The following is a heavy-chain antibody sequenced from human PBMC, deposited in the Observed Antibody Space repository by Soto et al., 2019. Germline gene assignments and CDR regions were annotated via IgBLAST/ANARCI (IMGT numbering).Heavy chain of an antibody. CDR1: GYTFTSYG. CDR3: ARDARYRSGGSCFDP. V-gene: IGHV1-18*01. J-gene: IGHJ5*02. CDR2: ISAYNGNT. D-gene: IGHD2-15*01. Sequence: ASVKVSCKASGYTFTSYGISWVRQAPGQGLEWMGWISAYNGNTNYAQKLQGRVTMTTDTSTSTAYMELRSLRSDDTAVYYCARDARYRSGGSCFDPWGQGTLVTVSS.